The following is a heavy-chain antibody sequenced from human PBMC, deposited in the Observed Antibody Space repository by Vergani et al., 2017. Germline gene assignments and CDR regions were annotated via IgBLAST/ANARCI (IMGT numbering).Heavy chain of an antibody. CDR2: IQFDGSNQ. D-gene: IGHD3-16*01. CDR3: AKHFRVWGIDY. CDR1: GFTLSNYD. J-gene: IGHJ4*02. Sequence: QVQLVESGGGVVQRGGSLRLSCATSGFTLSNYDMQWIRQGPGKGLEFVAFIQFDGSNQYYADSVKGRFTLSRDFSKNTLYLRMNSLRTSDTATYYCAKHFRVWGIDYWGQGTQVIVS. V-gene: IGHV3-30*02.